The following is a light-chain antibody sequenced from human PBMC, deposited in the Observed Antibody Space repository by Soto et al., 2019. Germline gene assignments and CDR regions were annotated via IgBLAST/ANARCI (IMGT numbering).Light chain of an antibody. J-gene: IGLJ1*01. Sequence: LTPPPSASGTPRRRATIPCSCRRAHIGSKNVNLFRQLPGTAPKFLIYRHNQRPSGVPDRFSGSKSGNAACLAISGVQSEDEADYYRATWDDSLNGTFGSGTKVTVL. CDR1: RAHIGSKN. CDR3: ATWDDSLNGT. CDR2: RHN. V-gene: IGLV1-44*01.